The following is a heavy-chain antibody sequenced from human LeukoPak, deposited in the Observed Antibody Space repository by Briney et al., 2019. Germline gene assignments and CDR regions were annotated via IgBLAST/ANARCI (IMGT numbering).Heavy chain of an antibody. CDR3: ARLSYYDIWFDP. Sequence: SETLSLTCTVSVGSIRSYYWSWIRQPPGKGLEWIGYIYTSGSTNYNPSLKSRVTISVDTSKNQFYLKLSSVTAADTAVYYCARLSYYDIWFDPWGQGTLVAVSS. CDR1: VGSIRSYY. V-gene: IGHV4-4*09. D-gene: IGHD3-22*01. CDR2: IYTSGST. J-gene: IGHJ5*02.